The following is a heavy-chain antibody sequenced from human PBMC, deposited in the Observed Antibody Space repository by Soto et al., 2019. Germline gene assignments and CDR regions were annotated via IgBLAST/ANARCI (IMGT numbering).Heavy chain of an antibody. CDR3: ARDRVAAAAMKYYYYYYGMDV. Sequence: SVKVSCKASGGTFSSYTISWVRQAPGQGLEWMGRIIPILGIANYAQKFQGRVTITADKSTSTVYMELSSLRSEDTAVYYCARDRVAAAAMKYYYYYYGMDVWGQGTTVTVSS. CDR2: IIPILGIA. J-gene: IGHJ6*02. CDR1: GGTFSSYT. V-gene: IGHV1-69*04. D-gene: IGHD6-13*01.